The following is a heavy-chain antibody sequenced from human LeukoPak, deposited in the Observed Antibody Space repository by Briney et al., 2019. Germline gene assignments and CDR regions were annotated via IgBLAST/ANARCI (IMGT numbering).Heavy chain of an antibody. D-gene: IGHD6-13*01. CDR1: GGTFSSYA. CDR3: ARLPSIAAAGSDYYYMDV. J-gene: IGHJ6*03. V-gene: IGHV1-69*05. CDR2: IIPIFGTA. Sequence: SVKVSCKASGGTFSSYAISWVRQAPGQGLEWMGGIIPIFGTANYAQKFQGRVTITTDESTSTAYMELSSLRSEDTAVYHCARLPSIAAAGSDYYYMDVWGKGTTVTVSS.